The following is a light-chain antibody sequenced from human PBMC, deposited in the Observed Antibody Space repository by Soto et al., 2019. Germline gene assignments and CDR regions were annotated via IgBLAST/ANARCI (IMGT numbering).Light chain of an antibody. Sequence: EIVLTQSPGTQSLSPGERATLSSRVSQSVSSSYLAWYQQKPGQAPRLLIYGASSRATGIPDRFSGSGSGTDFTLTISRLEPEDFAVYYCQQYGSSLSITFGQGTRLEIK. CDR2: GAS. V-gene: IGKV3-20*01. J-gene: IGKJ5*01. CDR3: QQYGSSLSIT. CDR1: QSVSSSY.